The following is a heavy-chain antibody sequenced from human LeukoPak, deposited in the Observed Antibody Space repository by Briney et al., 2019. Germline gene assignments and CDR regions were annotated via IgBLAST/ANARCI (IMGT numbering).Heavy chain of an antibody. J-gene: IGHJ6*04. CDR2: IYYSGST. CDR1: GGSISSYY. Sequence: SETLSLTCTVSGGSISSYYWCWIRQPPGKGLEWIGYIYYSGSTNYNPSLKSRVTISVDTSKNQFSLKLSSVTAADTAVYYCARMSYYYGMDVWGKGTTVTVSS. CDR3: ARMSYYYGMDV. V-gene: IGHV4-59*01.